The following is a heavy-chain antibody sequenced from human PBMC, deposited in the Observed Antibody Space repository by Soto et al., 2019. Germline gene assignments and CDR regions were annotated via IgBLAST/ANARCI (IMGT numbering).Heavy chain of an antibody. CDR1: GYNFRSYG. V-gene: IGHV1-18*01. CDR3: ARDNHLGPRHGYGIDV. CDR2: ISPYTDQT. J-gene: IGHJ6*02. Sequence: QVHLVQSGAELRKPGASVKVSCKTSGYNFRSYGVSWVRQAPGQGFEWLGWISPYTDQTDYAQKFQGRLTLTTDTSTSTFYMDLRSLTSDDTAVYYCARDNHLGPRHGYGIDVWGQGTTVIVSS. D-gene: IGHD3-16*01.